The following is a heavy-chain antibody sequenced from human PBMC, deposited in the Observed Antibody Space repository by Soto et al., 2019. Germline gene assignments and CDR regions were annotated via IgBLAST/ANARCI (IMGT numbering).Heavy chain of an antibody. CDR3: AATSPDHPDRSGFWGYFDY. J-gene: IGHJ4*02. V-gene: IGHV1-58*01. CDR2: IAVGSGDT. Sequence: GASVKVSCKASGFPFTSSAVQWLRQARGQRLEWIGWIAVGSGDTRYAQKFQERVTIIWDVSTSTSYMELSSLRSDDTAVYYCAATSPDHPDRSGFWGYFDYWGQGALVTVSS. D-gene: IGHD3-16*01. CDR1: GFPFTSSA.